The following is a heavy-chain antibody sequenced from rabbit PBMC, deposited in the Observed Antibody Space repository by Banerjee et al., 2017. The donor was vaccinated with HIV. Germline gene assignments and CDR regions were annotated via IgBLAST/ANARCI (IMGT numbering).Heavy chain of an antibody. CDR2: IYPDYDST. J-gene: IGHJ4*01. V-gene: IGHV1S47*01. D-gene: IGHD6-1*01. CDR1: GIDFSSSG. Sequence: QEQLEESGGGLVTLGGSLKLSCKASGIDFSSSGISWVRQAPGKGLEWIAYIYPDYDSTDYASWVNGRFTISFDNAQNTVFLQMTSLTAADTATYFCAIYAVYGYLSLWGPGTLVTVS. CDR3: AIYAVYGYLSL.